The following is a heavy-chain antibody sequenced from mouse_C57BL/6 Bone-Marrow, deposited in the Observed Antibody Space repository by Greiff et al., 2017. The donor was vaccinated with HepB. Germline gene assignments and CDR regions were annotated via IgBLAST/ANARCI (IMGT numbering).Heavy chain of an antibody. Sequence: DVKLVESGGGLVQPKGSLKLSCAASGFSFNTYAMNWVRQAPGKGLEWVARIRSKSNNYATYYADSVKDRFTISRDDSESMLYLQMNNLKTEDTAMYYCVTPLYYYGSEDYAMDYWGQGTSVTVSS. D-gene: IGHD1-1*01. V-gene: IGHV10-1*01. J-gene: IGHJ4*01. CDR3: VTPLYYYGSEDYAMDY. CDR2: IRSKSNNYAT. CDR1: GFSFNTYA.